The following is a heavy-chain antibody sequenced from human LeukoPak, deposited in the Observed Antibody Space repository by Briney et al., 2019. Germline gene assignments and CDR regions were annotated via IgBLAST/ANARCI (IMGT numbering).Heavy chain of an antibody. D-gene: IGHD3-22*01. CDR3: ARANYYDSSGYYLHSYYYGMDV. CDR1: GGSISSGGYS. CDR2: IYHSGST. J-gene: IGHJ6*02. V-gene: IGHV4-30-2*01. Sequence: PSQTLSLTCAVSGGSISSGGYSWSWIRQPPGKGLEWIGYIYHSGSTYYNPSLKSRVTISVDRSKNQFSLKLSSVTAADTAVYYCARANYYDSSGYYLHSYYYGMDVWGQGTTVTVSS.